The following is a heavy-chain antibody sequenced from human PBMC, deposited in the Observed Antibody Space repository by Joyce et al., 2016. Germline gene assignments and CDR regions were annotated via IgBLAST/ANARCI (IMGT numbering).Heavy chain of an antibody. CDR2: ISYDGSNK. J-gene: IGHJ4*02. V-gene: IGHV3-30*04. CDR1: GFTFSSYA. Sequence: QVQLVESGGGVVQPGRSLRLSCAASGFTFSSYAMHWVRQAPGKGLEWVAVISYDGSNKYQADSVKGRFINSRDNSKNTLYLQMNSLRAEDTAVYYCARVGLRFLEWPYYFDYWGQGTLVTVSS. D-gene: IGHD3-3*01. CDR3: ARVGLRFLEWPYYFDY.